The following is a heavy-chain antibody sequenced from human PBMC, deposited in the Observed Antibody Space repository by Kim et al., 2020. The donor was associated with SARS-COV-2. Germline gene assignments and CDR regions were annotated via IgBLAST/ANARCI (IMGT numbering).Heavy chain of an antibody. V-gene: IGHV4-39*01. Sequence: SETLSLTCTVSGGSISSSSYYWGWIRQPPGKGLEWIGSIYYSGSTYYNPSLKSRVTISVDTSKNQFSLKLSSVTAADTAVYYCARHEEDEWLVRGAFDIWGQGTMVTVSS. CDR2: IYYSGST. CDR1: GGSISSSSYY. J-gene: IGHJ3*02. D-gene: IGHD6-19*01. CDR3: ARHEEDEWLVRGAFDI.